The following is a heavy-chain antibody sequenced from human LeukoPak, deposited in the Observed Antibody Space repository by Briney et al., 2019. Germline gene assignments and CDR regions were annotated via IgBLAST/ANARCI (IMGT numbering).Heavy chain of an antibody. Sequence: ASVKVSCKVSGYTLTELSMHWVRQAPGKGLEWMGGFDPEDGETIYAQKFQGRVTMTEDTSTDTAYMGLSSLRSEDTAVYYCATLLGYVSPFDYWGQGTLVTVSS. CDR2: FDPEDGET. CDR1: GYTLTELS. D-gene: IGHD5-12*01. CDR3: ATLLGYVSPFDY. V-gene: IGHV1-24*01. J-gene: IGHJ4*02.